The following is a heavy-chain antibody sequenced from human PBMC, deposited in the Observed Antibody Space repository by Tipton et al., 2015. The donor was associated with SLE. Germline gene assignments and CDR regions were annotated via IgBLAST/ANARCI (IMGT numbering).Heavy chain of an antibody. CDR3: ARGPDYSNYYFYRMDV. Sequence: LRLSCTVSGGSTNTKYWTWIRQSPGKGLEWIGYANRNEGTKIKSSLERRVTISLDTSRSQFSLRLSSLTAADTAVYYCARGPDYSNYYFYRMDVWGQGTTVTVSS. V-gene: IGHV4-59*12. CDR1: GGSTNTKY. D-gene: IGHD4-11*01. J-gene: IGHJ6*02. CDR2: ANRNEGT.